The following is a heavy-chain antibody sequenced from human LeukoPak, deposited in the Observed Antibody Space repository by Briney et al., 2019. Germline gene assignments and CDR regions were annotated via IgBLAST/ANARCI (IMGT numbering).Heavy chain of an antibody. D-gene: IGHD3-9*01. V-gene: IGHV3-21*01. CDR3: ARASSKQLAGYLPDGFDI. Sequence: GGSLRLSCAASGFTFSSYSMNWVRQAPGKGLEWVSSISSSGTYVYYADSVKGRFTISRDNAKSSLSLQMNSLRADDTAVYYCARASSKQLAGYLPDGFDIWGQGTMVTVSS. J-gene: IGHJ3*02. CDR2: ISSSGTYV. CDR1: GFTFSSYS.